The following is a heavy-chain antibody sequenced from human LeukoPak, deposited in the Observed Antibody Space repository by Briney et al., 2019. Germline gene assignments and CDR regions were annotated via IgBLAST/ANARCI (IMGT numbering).Heavy chain of an antibody. D-gene: IGHD3-10*01. CDR1: GDSVSSNNVV. J-gene: IGHJ5*02. Sequence: SQTLSLTCAISGDSVSSNNVVWNWIRQSPSRGPEWLGRTYFRSKWYNDYAVSVKSRITIDPDTSNNQFSLKLSSVTAADTAVYYCARDTHDSGSYWAPGNWFDPWGQGTLVTVSS. CDR3: ARDTHDSGSYWAPGNWFDP. V-gene: IGHV6-1*01. CDR2: TYFRSKWYN.